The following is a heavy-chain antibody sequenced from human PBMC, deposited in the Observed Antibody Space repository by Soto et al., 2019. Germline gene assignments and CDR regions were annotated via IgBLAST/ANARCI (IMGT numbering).Heavy chain of an antibody. J-gene: IGHJ5*02. CDR3: ARGNVANYFER. CDR2: IYPSDSTV. CDR1: GYTFANYW. V-gene: IGHV5-51*01. D-gene: IGHD1-7*01. Sequence: GESLKISCQSSGYTFANYWIVWVRQMPGKGLEWMGIIYPSDSTVKYSPSVQGQVTMSVDRSSSTAYLQWSCLKASDAAVYYCARGNVANYFERWGQGTLVTVSS.